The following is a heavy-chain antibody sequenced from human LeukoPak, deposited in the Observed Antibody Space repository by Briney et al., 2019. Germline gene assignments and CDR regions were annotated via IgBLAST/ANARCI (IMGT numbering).Heavy chain of an antibody. D-gene: IGHD2-2*03. V-gene: IGHV3-23*01. CDR2: ISGSGDST. J-gene: IGHJ4*02. Sequence: PGGSLRLSCAASGFTFSSYAMTWVRQAPGKGLEWVSAISGSGDSTYYADSVKGRFTISRDNSKNTLYLQMNSLRAEDTAVYYCARFDGSLDYWGQGTLITVSS. CDR3: ARFDGSLDY. CDR1: GFTFSSYA.